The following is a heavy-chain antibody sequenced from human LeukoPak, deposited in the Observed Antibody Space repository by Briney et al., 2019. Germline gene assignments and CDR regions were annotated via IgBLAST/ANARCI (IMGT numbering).Heavy chain of an antibody. Sequence: KPGGSLRLSCAASGFTFSDYNMNWVRQAPGKGLEWVSVISTSSTYIYYADSVKGRFTISRDNAKNSLYLQMNSLRAEDTAAYYCAKIEGKYQLANIPDSWGQGTLVTVSS. V-gene: IGHV3-21*06. CDR2: ISTSSTYI. CDR1: GFTFSDYN. D-gene: IGHD2-2*01. CDR3: AKIEGKYQLANIPDS. J-gene: IGHJ4*02.